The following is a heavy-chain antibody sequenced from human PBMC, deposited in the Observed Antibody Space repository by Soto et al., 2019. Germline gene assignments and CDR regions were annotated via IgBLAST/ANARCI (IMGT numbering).Heavy chain of an antibody. J-gene: IGHJ6*02. CDR2: IDSGGST. CDR1: GFTVSSNY. D-gene: IGHD1-26*01. Sequence: EVQLVESGGGLIQPRGSLRLSCAASGFTVSSNYMSWVLQAPGKGLDWVSVIDSGGSTYYADSVKGRFYIFRDNSENTVHLQMNILRAEDTAVYYCAREWELPNYYGMDVWGQGTKVIVSS. V-gene: IGHV3-53*01. CDR3: AREWELPNYYGMDV.